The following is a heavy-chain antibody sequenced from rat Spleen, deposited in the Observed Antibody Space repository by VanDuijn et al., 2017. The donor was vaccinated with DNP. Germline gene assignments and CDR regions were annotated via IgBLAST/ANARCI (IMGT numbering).Heavy chain of an antibody. CDR3: ATQAYTTDFDY. D-gene: IGHD1-6*01. V-gene: IGHV5S10*01. CDR2: ISYDGGSN. J-gene: IGHJ3*01. CDR1: GFTFSDYA. Sequence: EVQLVESGGGLVQPGNSLKLSCAASGFTFSDYAMAWVRQPPGKGLEWVAYISYDGGSNYYGDSVKGRFTISRDNAKSTLYLQMDSLRSEDTATYYCATQAYTTDFDYWGQGTLVTVSS.